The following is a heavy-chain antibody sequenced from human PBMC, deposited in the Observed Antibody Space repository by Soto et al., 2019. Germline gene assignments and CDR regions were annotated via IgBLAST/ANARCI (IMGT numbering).Heavy chain of an antibody. Sequence: SETLSLTCNVFPGSIYDYYWSWIRQTPGMRLEWIGFVYSGGSAMYNPSFKSRVIISLETSKNQFSLTLTSLTAADSAMYYCARCSLVVVPAPGFDPWGRGTLVTVSS. V-gene: IGHV4-59*01. CDR3: ARCSLVVVPAPGFDP. D-gene: IGHD2-2*01. J-gene: IGHJ5*02. CDR1: PGSIYDYY. CDR2: VYSGGSA.